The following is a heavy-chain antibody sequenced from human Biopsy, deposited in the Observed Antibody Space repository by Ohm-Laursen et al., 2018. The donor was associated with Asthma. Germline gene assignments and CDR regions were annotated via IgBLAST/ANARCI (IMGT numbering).Heavy chain of an antibody. J-gene: IGHJ5*01. CDR1: GFRFDDYT. Sequence: SLRLSCTAFGFRFDDYTMDWVRQPPGKGLEWVALISWDAGRTHYADSVKGRFTVSRDNSKNSLYLQMNSLKPEDSGLYYCSKALVPTYLTSGFDLWGQGTLVTVSS. CDR3: SKALVPTYLTSGFDL. D-gene: IGHD5-18*01. V-gene: IGHV3-43*01. CDR2: ISWDAGRT.